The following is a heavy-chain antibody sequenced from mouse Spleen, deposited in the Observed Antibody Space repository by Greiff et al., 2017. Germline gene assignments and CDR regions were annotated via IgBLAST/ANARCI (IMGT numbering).Heavy chain of an antibody. CDR2: ISGGGSYT. Sequence: EVMLVESGGGLVKPGGSLKLSCAASGFTFSSYGMSWVRQTPEKRLEWVATISGGGSYTYYPDSVKGRFTISRDNAKNNLYLQMSSLRSEDTALYYCAQNYGSPYWYFDVWGAGTTVTVSS. CDR1: GFTFSSYG. J-gene: IGHJ1*01. V-gene: IGHV5-9-2*01. CDR3: AQNYGSPYWYFDV. D-gene: IGHD1-1*01.